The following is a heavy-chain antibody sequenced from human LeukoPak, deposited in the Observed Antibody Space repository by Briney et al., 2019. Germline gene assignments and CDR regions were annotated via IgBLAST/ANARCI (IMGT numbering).Heavy chain of an antibody. CDR2: IQKDGSEK. V-gene: IGHV3-7*01. D-gene: IGHD1-1*01. Sequence: ASVKVSCTASGFTFSNYWMSWVRQAPGKGLEWVANIQKDGSEKYFVDSVRGRFSISRDNVKNSVYLQMNSLTGEDTAVYYCARGEAGTGGYWGQGTLVTVSS. CDR1: GFTFSNYW. CDR3: ARGEAGTGGY. J-gene: IGHJ4*02.